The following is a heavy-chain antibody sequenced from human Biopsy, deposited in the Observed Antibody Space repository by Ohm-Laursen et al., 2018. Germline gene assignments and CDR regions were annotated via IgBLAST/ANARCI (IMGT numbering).Heavy chain of an antibody. V-gene: IGHV4-59*11. D-gene: IGHD6-19*01. Sequence: TLSLTCAASGDSISFPYWGWFRQPPGKGLEYIGSTHDTGTTDYSPSLKTRASLSVDTSTKVFSLILSSVTAADTAVYYCAAGATWLVHYWGQGTLVTVSS. CDR3: AAGATWLVHY. CDR1: GDSISFPY. CDR2: THDTGTT. J-gene: IGHJ4*02.